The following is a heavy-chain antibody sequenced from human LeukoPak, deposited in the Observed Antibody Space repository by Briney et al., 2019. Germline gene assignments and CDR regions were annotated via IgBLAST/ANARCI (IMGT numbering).Heavy chain of an antibody. V-gene: IGHV3-13*01. CDR1: GFTFSSYD. D-gene: IGHD6-13*01. J-gene: IGHJ4*02. CDR2: IGTAGDT. Sequence: TGGSLRLSYAASGFTFSSYDMHWVRQATGKGLEWVSAIGTAGDTYYPGSVKGRFTISRENAKNSLYLQMNSLRAGDTAVYYCAREAKQQLVRVAFDYWGQGTLVTVSS. CDR3: AREAKQQLVRVAFDY.